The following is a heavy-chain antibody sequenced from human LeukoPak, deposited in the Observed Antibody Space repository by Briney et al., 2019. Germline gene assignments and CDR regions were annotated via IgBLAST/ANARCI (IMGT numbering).Heavy chain of an antibody. J-gene: IGHJ6*03. CDR1: GFTFSSFD. D-gene: IGHD1-1*01. CDR2: IGAASDT. V-gene: IGHV3-13*01. CDR3: ARGPPRGKYYYMDV. Sequence: GGSLRLSCAASGFTFSSFDMHWVRHPTGQGLEWVSTIGAASDTYYPGSVEGRFTLSRDNAKNSLYLQMNSLTAGDTAVYYCARGPPRGKYYYMDVWGKGTTVTVSS.